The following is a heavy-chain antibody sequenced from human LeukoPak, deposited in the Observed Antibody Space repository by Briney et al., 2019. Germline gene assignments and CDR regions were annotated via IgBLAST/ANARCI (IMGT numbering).Heavy chain of an antibody. D-gene: IGHD6-13*01. J-gene: IGHJ4*02. CDR2: ISGSGGST. CDR3: ANAGYSSLWEDY. Sequence: HPGGSLRLSCAASGFTFNNYAMTWVRQAPGKGLEWVSAISGSGGSTYYADSVKGRFTISRDNSKNTLYLQMNSLRAEDTAVYYCANAGYSSLWEDYWGQGTLVTVSS. V-gene: IGHV3-23*01. CDR1: GFTFNNYA.